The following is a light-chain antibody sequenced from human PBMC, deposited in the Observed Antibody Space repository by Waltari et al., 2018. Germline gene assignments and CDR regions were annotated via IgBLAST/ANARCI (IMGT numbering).Light chain of an antibody. CDR1: QSVYSSY. J-gene: IGKJ2*01. CDR2: DAS. V-gene: IGKV3-20*01. Sequence: EIVLTQSPGTPSLSPGHRATLSCRASQSVYSSYLAWYQHKPGQAPRLLIFDASNRATGIPDRFSGSGSGTDFTLTISRLEPEDFAVYFCQQYSYSPNTFGQGTKLEI. CDR3: QQYSYSPNT.